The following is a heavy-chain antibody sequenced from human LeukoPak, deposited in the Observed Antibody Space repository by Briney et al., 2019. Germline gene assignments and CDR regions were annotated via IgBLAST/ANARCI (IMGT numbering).Heavy chain of an antibody. J-gene: IGHJ4*02. CDR3: ARGVHSYDISTGYYIGAHPNRIPRGAPIPNFDY. CDR1: GYTFTGYY. CDR2: INPNSGGT. D-gene: IGHD3-9*01. V-gene: IGHV1-2*02. Sequence: GASVKVSCKASGYTFTGYYMHWVRQAPGQGLEWMGWINPNSGGTNYAQKFQGRVTMTRDTSISTAYMELSRLRSDDTAVYYCARGVHSYDISTGYYIGAHPNRIPRGAPIPNFDYWGQGTLVTVSS.